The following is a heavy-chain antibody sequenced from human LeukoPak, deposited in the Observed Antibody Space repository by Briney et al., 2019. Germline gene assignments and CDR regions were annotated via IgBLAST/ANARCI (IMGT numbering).Heavy chain of an antibody. V-gene: IGHV4-34*01. CDR2: INHSGST. Sequence: SETLSLTSAVHVGSFSGYYWSSIRQPPGKGLEWIGEINHSGSTNYNPSLKSRVTISVDTSKKQFSLKLSSVTAADTAVYYCARGPGYDILTGYGVFDYWGQGTLVTVSS. CDR3: ARGPGYDILTGYGVFDY. J-gene: IGHJ4*02. CDR1: VGSFSGYY. D-gene: IGHD3-9*01.